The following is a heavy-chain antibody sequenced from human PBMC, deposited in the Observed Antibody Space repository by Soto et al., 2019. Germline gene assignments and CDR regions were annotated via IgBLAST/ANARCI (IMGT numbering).Heavy chain of an antibody. V-gene: IGHV4-61*01. J-gene: IGHJ6*02. CDR3: GRVRVRRVPGMVV. D-gene: IGHD3-10*01. CDR2: IFYSGST. CDR1: GGSISSTNYY. Sequence: PSETLSLTCTVSGGSISSTNYYWSCIRQSPGKGLESFGYIFYSGSTFYNPSLKGRVTISVDTSKNQFSLNMISVTAADTAVYYCGRVRVRRVPGMVVWGPGTTLTVSS.